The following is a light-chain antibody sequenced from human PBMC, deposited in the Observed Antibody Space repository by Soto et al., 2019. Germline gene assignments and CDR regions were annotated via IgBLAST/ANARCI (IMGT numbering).Light chain of an antibody. V-gene: IGKV3-15*01. CDR1: QSLIDN. J-gene: IGKJ1*01. CDR2: DAS. CDR3: QQYGSSPGT. Sequence: EIVMTQSPGTLSVSPGERAILSCRASQSLIDNLAWYQQRPGQTPRLLIYDASTRATGIPGRFSGSGSGTEFILTISRLQSEDSAVYYCQQYGSSPGTLGQGTKVDIK.